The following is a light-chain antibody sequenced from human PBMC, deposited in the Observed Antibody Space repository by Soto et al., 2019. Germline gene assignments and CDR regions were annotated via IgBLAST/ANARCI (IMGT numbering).Light chain of an antibody. V-gene: IGKV1-39*01. J-gene: IGKJ1*01. CDR1: QSISNR. CDR2: AAS. CDR3: QQSYSTPQT. Sequence: DIQMIQSSSSMSASLEDRAIITRRASQSISNRLNWYQQKPGQAPKILIYAASSLQSGVPSRFSGSGSRTDFTLTISSLQPEDFATYYCQQSYSTPQTFGQGTQVDIK.